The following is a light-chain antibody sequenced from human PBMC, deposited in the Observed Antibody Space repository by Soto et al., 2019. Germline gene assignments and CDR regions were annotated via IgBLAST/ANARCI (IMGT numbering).Light chain of an antibody. CDR1: QGISNY. Sequence: DIQTTQSPSSLSASVGDRVIITCRASQGISNYLAWYQQKPGKVPKLLIYAASTLQSGVPSRFSGSGSGTDFTLTISSLQPEDVATYYCQKYNSAPWTFGQGTKVDIK. CDR3: QKYNSAPWT. V-gene: IGKV1-27*01. J-gene: IGKJ1*01. CDR2: AAS.